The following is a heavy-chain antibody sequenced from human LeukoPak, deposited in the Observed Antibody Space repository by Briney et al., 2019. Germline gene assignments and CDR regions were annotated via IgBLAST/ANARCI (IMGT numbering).Heavy chain of an antibody. CDR1: GFAFRNFA. CDR2: IKQDGSET. D-gene: IGHD2-2*01. Sequence: GGSLRLSCAASGFAFRNFAMSWVRQAPGKGLEWVANIKQDGSETYYVDSVKGRFTISRDNAKNSLYLQMNSLRAEDAAVYYCARNPAKVVPAVYWGQGTLVTVSS. J-gene: IGHJ4*02. CDR3: ARNPAKVVPAVY. V-gene: IGHV3-7*01.